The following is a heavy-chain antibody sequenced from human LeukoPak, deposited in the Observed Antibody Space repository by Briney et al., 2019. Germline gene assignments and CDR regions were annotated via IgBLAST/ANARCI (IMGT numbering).Heavy chain of an antibody. CDR2: ISSSGSTI. J-gene: IGHJ5*02. CDR1: GFTFSDYY. Sequence: GGSLRLSCAASGFTFSDYYMSWIRQAPGKGLEWVSYISSSGSTIYYADSVKGRFTISRDNAKNSLYLQMNSLRAEDTAVYYCASSPRTRYFAPAGTWGQGTLVTVSS. CDR3: ASSPRTRYFAPAGT. D-gene: IGHD3-9*01. V-gene: IGHV3-11*01.